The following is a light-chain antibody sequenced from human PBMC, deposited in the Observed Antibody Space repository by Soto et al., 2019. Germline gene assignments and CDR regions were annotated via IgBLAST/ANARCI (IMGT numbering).Light chain of an antibody. CDR3: SSYAGSNNLYV. CDR2: DVT. CDR1: SSDVDTYIY. V-gene: IGLV2-14*03. J-gene: IGLJ1*01. Sequence: QSVLTQPASVSGSPGQSITISCTGTSSDVDTYIYISWYQQHPGKAPKLIIYDVTNRPPGVSNRFSGSKSGNTASLTISGLQTEDEADYYCSSYAGSNNLYVFGTGTKVTVL.